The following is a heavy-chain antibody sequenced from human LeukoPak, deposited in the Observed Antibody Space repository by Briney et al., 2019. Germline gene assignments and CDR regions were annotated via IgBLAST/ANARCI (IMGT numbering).Heavy chain of an antibody. CDR3: VRGSSDWAGTDY. D-gene: IGHD2-21*02. V-gene: IGHV3-66*01. CDR2: IYTDGST. CDR1: GFTVSSKY. Sequence: GGSLRLSCAASGFTVSSKYVNWVRQAPGKGLEWVSVIYTDGSTYYADSVRARFTISRDNAKNMLHLQMNSLRVEDTAVYYCVRGSSDWAGTDYWGQGTLVTVSS. J-gene: IGHJ4*02.